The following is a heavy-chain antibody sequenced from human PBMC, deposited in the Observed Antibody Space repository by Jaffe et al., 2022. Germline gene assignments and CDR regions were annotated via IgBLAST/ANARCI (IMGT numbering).Heavy chain of an antibody. CDR1: GGSISSYY. CDR2: IYYSGST. D-gene: IGHD3-22*01. Sequence: QVQLQESGPGLVKPSETLSLTCTVSGGSISSYYWSWIRQPPGKGLEWIGYIYYSGSTNYNPSLKSRVTISVDTSKNQFSLKLSSVTAADTAVYYCARSEPQYYYDSSGYYTGYYFDYWGQGTLVTVSS. J-gene: IGHJ4*02. V-gene: IGHV4-59*01. CDR3: ARSEPQYYYDSSGYYTGYYFDY.